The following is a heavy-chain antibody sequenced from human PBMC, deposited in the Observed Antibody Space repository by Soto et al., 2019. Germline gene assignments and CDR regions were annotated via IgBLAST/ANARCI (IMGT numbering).Heavy chain of an antibody. V-gene: IGHV3-21*01. D-gene: IGHD5-12*01. CDR1: GFTFSSYS. CDR3: ARDSLRSRLGIVATTMGDFDY. J-gene: IGHJ4*02. Sequence: GGSLRLSCAASGFTFSSYSMNWVRQAPGKGLEWVSSISSSSSYIYYADSVKGRFTISRDNAKNSLYLQMNSLRAEDTAVYYCARDSLRSRLGIVATTMGDFDYWGQGTLVTVSS. CDR2: ISSSSSYI.